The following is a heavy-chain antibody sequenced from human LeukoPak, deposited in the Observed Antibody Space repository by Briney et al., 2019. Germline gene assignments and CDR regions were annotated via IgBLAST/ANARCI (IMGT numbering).Heavy chain of an antibody. J-gene: IGHJ4*02. CDR2: IKQDRSEK. V-gene: IGHV3-7*01. Sequence: GGSLRLSCAASGFIISSYWMSWVRQAAGKGLEWVANIKQDRSEKYYVDSVKGRFTISRDNAKNSLYLQMSSLRADDMAVYYCATLVATTRFDYWGQGTLVTVSS. CDR3: ATLVATTRFDY. D-gene: IGHD5-12*01. CDR1: GFIISSYW.